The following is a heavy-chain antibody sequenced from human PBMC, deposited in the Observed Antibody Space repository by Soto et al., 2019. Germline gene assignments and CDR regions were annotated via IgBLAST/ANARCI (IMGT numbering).Heavy chain of an antibody. Sequence: QVQLVESGGGVVQPGRSLRLSCAASGFTFSSYAMHWVRRAPGKGLEWVAVISYDGSNKYYADSVKGRFTISRDNSKNTLYLQMNSLRAEDTAVYYCARGLILYYYGMDVWGQGTTVTVSS. V-gene: IGHV3-30-3*01. CDR2: ISYDGSNK. CDR1: GFTFSSYA. CDR3: ARGLILYYYGMDV. D-gene: IGHD3-16*01. J-gene: IGHJ6*02.